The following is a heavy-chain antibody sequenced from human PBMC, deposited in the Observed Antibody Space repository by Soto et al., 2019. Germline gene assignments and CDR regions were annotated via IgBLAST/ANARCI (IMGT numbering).Heavy chain of an antibody. CDR1: GGSISSYY. V-gene: IGHV4-59*01. J-gene: IGHJ5*02. CDR3: AREDNSNWFDP. Sequence: PXGTLSLTCTVSGGSISSYYWSWIRQPPGEGLEWIGYIYYSGSTNYNPSLKSRVTISVDTSKNQFSLKLSSVTAADTAVYYCAREDNSNWFDPWGQGTLVTVSS. D-gene: IGHD1-20*01. CDR2: IYYSGST.